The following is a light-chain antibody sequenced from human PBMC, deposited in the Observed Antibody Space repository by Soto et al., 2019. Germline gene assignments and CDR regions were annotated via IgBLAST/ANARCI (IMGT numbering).Light chain of an antibody. Sequence: EIVLTQSPGTLSLSPGERATLSCRASQSVSSSYVAWYQQKPGQPPRLLIYGASSRATGIPDWFSGSGSGTDFTLTISRLEPEDFAVFYCQHYDSLPITFGQGTRLEIK. CDR1: QSVSSSY. CDR3: QHYDSLPIT. J-gene: IGKJ5*01. CDR2: GAS. V-gene: IGKV3-20*01.